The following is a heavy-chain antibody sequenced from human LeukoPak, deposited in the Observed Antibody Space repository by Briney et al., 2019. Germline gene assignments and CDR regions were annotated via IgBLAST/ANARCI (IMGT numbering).Heavy chain of an antibody. V-gene: IGHV4-59*01. CDR1: GGSISSYY. Sequence: SETLSLTCTVSGGSISSYYWSWLRQPPGKGLEWIGYIYYSGSTNYNPSLKSRVTISVDTSKNQFSLKLSSVTAADTAVYYCARYCSGGSCYGWFDPWGQGTLVTVSS. CDR2: IYYSGST. J-gene: IGHJ5*02. CDR3: ARYCSGGSCYGWFDP. D-gene: IGHD2-15*01.